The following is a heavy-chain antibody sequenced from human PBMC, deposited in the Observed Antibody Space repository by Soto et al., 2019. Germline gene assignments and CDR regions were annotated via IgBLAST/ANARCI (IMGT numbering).Heavy chain of an antibody. CDR3: ARHITMDPLLVY. Sequence: EVQLVESGGGLIQPGGSLRLSCAVSGFTVSSHYMSWVRQAPGKGLEWVSVIYSGGSTYYADSVKGRFTISRDNSKSTLYLQMNSLRAEDTAVYYCARHITMDPLLVYWGQGTLVTVSS. CDR2: IYSGGST. D-gene: IGHD3-10*01. V-gene: IGHV3-53*01. J-gene: IGHJ4*02. CDR1: GFTVSSHY.